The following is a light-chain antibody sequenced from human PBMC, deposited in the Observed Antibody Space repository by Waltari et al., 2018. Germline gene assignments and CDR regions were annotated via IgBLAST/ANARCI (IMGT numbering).Light chain of an antibody. V-gene: IGLV2-11*01. J-gene: IGLJ2*01. CDR2: DVT. Sequence: QSALTQPRSVSGSPGQTLTISRTGTSRDDYPYNSVSWYQEHPGKAPKLSIYDVTTRPSGVPDRFSCSKSGNTASLTISGLQTEDEADYYCCSFAGTSTDLVGGGTTLTV. CDR3: CSFAGTSTDL. CDR1: SRDDYPYNS.